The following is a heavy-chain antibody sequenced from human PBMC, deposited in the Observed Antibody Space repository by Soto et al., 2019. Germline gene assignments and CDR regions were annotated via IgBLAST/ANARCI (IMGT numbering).Heavy chain of an antibody. Sequence: GGSLRLSCAASGFTFSSDGMHWVRQAPGKGLEWVAVIWYDGSNKYYADSVKGRFTISRDNSKNTLYLQMNSLRAEDTAVYYCARDYGSSWHYYYYGMDVWGQGTTVTVSS. D-gene: IGHD6-13*01. J-gene: IGHJ6*02. CDR2: IWYDGSNK. CDR3: ARDYGSSWHYYYYGMDV. CDR1: GFTFSSDG. V-gene: IGHV3-33*01.